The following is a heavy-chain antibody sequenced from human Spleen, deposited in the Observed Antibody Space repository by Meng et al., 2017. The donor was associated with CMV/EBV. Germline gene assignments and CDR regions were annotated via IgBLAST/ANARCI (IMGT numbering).Heavy chain of an antibody. Sequence: SETLSLTCTVSGGSISSYYWSWIRQPPGKGLEWIGEINHSGSTNYNPSLKSRVTISVDTSKNQFSLKLSSVTAADTAVYYCARGHLCDYWGQGTLVTVSS. CDR2: INHSGST. CDR3: ARGHLCDY. CDR1: GGSISSYY. J-gene: IGHJ4*02. V-gene: IGHV4-34*01.